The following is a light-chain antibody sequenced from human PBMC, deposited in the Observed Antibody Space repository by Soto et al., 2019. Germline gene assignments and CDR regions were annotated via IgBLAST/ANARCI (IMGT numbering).Light chain of an antibody. V-gene: IGLV2-14*01. CDR2: EVS. CDR3: SSYTGSYTYV. J-gene: IGLJ1*01. CDR1: SSDIGGYNY. Sequence: QSVLTQPASVSGSPGQSITISCTGTSSDIGGYNYVSWYQQHPSKAPQLMIYEVSNRPSGVSSRFSGSKSGNTASLSISGLQAQDEADYYCSSYTGSYTYVFGPGTKVTVL.